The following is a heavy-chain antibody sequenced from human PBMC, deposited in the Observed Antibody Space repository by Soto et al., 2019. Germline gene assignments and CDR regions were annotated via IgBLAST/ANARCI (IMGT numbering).Heavy chain of an antibody. CDR2: VIPIIGEG. V-gene: IGHV1-69*02. J-gene: IGHJ3*02. CDR1: GGTFSSQT. Sequence: QVQLVQSGAEVKEPGSSVKVSCKVSGGTFSSQTINWVRQVPGQGLEWMGSVIPIIGEGKYAQSFLGRVTIPEARSTSTAYRELSGRRSEDTAVYYCASPAVNDLDADSSAFDIWGQGTMVTVSS. CDR3: ASPAVNDLDADSSAFDI. D-gene: IGHD1-1*01.